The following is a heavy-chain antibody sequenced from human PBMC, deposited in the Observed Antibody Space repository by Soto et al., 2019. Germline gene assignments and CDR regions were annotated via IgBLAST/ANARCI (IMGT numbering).Heavy chain of an antibody. CDR3: ARLHSHGTYGMDV. Sequence: SVKVSCKASGGSFTYTLSWVRQAPGQGLEWMGGVIPIFGTTNYAQKFQGRVTITADESTKTAYMELSTLRSEDTAVYYCARLHSHGTYGMDVWGQGTTVTVSS. D-gene: IGHD5-18*01. J-gene: IGHJ6*02. CDR2: VIPIFGTT. V-gene: IGHV1-69*13. CDR1: GGSFTYT.